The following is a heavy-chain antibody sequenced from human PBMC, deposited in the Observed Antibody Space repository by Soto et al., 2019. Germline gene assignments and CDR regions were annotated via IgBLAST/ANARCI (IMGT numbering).Heavy chain of an antibody. V-gene: IGHV1-18*01. CDR3: ARDKGYGFGWSSSSGMDV. J-gene: IGHJ6*02. Sequence: ASVKVSCKASGYTFSNFGLSWVRQAPGQGLEWMGWISGYNGNTNSAERFQGRVTMTTDTSTSTAYMEVRSLTSDDTPVYYCARDKGYGFGWSSSSGMDVWGQGTTVTVSS. CDR1: GYTFSNFG. D-gene: IGHD6-19*01. CDR2: ISGYNGNT.